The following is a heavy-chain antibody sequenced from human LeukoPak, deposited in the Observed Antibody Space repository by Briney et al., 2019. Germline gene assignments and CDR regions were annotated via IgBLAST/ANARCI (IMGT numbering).Heavy chain of an antibody. Sequence: GGSLRLSCAASGFTFSSYAMSWVRQAPGKGLEWVSAISGSGGSTYYADSVKGRFTISRDNSKNTLYLQMNSLRAEDTAVYYCAKEAYPAAAGPCWFDPWGQGTLVTVSS. D-gene: IGHD6-13*01. CDR1: GFTFSSYA. J-gene: IGHJ5*02. V-gene: IGHV3-23*01. CDR2: ISGSGGST. CDR3: AKEAYPAAAGPCWFDP.